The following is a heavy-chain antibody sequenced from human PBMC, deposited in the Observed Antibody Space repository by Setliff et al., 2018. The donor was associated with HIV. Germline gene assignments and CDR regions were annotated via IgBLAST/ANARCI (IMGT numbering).Heavy chain of an antibody. J-gene: IGHJ6*04. V-gene: IGHV4-34*01. CDR1: GGSLRGPY. D-gene: IGHD7-27*01. Sequence: PSETLSLTCSVNGGSLRGPYWSWIRQFPGKGLEWIGEINYSGSTNYTPSLKSRVIISLDKSRKQLFLRLTSLTAADTAVHFCARGVPVDSNFNSRFMDVWGKGTTVTAPQ. CDR2: INYSGST. CDR3: ARGVPVDSNFNSRFMDV.